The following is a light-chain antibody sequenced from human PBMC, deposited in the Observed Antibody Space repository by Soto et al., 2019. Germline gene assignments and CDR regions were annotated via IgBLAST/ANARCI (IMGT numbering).Light chain of an antibody. Sequence: DIQMTQAPSSLSASVGDRVTITCRASQSISSYLNWYQQKPGKAPKLLIYGASSLQSGVPSRFSGSGSETEFTLTISSLQPEDLATYYCQQSYSAPPIPFGQGTRLAIK. J-gene: IGKJ5*01. CDR2: GAS. CDR1: QSISSY. V-gene: IGKV1-39*01. CDR3: QQSYSAPPIP.